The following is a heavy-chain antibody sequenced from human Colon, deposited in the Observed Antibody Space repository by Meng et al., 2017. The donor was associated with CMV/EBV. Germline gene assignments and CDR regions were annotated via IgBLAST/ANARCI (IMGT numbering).Heavy chain of an antibody. J-gene: IGHJ6*02. CDR1: GSSFNDYY. CDR3: ARGQGYCDTTSCRIFPHLYYYYVMDV. V-gene: IGHV4-34*01. Sequence: GSLRLSCGVSGSSFNDYYWIWIRQSPGKGLEWLGDINHSGNTNYNPSLKSRVTISLDTSMSHFSLILTSVTAADTAVYYCARGQGYCDTTSCRIFPHLYYYYVMDVWGHGTTVTVSS. CDR2: INHSGNT. D-gene: IGHD2-2*01.